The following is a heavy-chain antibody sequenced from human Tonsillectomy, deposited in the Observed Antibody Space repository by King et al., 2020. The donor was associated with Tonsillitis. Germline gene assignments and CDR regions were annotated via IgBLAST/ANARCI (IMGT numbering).Heavy chain of an antibody. CDR3: AKVRQTSRVHIVATYYFDY. Sequence: VQLVQSGGGLVQPGGSLRLSCAASGFTFSSYAMSWVRQAPGKGLEWVSVISGSGGSTDYADSVKGRFTISRDNSKNTLYRQMNSLRVEDTAVYYCAKVRQTSRVHIVATYYFDYWGQGTLVTVSS. CDR2: ISGSGGST. D-gene: IGHD5-12*01. J-gene: IGHJ4*02. CDR1: GFTFSSYA. V-gene: IGHV3-23*04.